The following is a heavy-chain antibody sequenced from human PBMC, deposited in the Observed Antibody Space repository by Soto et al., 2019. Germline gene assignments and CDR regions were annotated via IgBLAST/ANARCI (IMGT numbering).Heavy chain of an antibody. V-gene: IGHV3-30*18. CDR3: AKDREDIVATILAVYDH. CDR1: GFTFSSYG. D-gene: IGHD5-12*01. CDR2: ISYDGSNK. Sequence: QVQLVESGGGVVQPGRSLRLSCAASGFTFSSYGMHWVRQAPGKGLEWVAVISYDGSNKYYADSVKGRFTISRDNSKNTLYLQMNSLRAEDTAVYYCAKDREDIVATILAVYDHWGQGTLVTVSS. J-gene: IGHJ4*02.